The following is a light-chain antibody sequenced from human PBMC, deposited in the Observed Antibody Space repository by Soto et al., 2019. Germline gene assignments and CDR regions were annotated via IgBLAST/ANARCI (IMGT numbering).Light chain of an antibody. CDR1: QSVSSSY. CDR3: QQYGGSVYT. CDR2: GAS. J-gene: IGKJ2*01. Sequence: EIVLTQSPGTLSLSPGERATLSCRASQSVSSSYLAWYQQKPGQAPRLLIYGASRRATAVPDRFSSGGSGTDFTLTISRLEPEDFAVYYCQQYGGSVYTVGQGTKLEIK. V-gene: IGKV3-20*01.